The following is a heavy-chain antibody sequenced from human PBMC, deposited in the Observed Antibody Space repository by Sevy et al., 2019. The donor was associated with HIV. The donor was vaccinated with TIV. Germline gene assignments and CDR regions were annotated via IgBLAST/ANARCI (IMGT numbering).Heavy chain of an antibody. J-gene: IGHJ6*02. D-gene: IGHD6-19*01. CDR1: GFTFSNAW. V-gene: IGHV3-49*04. CDR3: TRERRGWNYYYYGMDV. CDR2: IRSKAYGGTT. Sequence: GGSLRLSCAASGFTFSNAWMSWVRQAPGKGLEWVGFIRSKAYGGTTEYAASVKGRFTISRDDSKSIAYLQMNSLKTEDTAVYYCTRERRGWNYYYYGMDVWGQGTTVTVSS.